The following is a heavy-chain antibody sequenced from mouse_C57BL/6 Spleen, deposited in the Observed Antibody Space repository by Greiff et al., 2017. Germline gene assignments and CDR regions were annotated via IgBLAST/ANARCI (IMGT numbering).Heavy chain of an antibody. J-gene: IGHJ4*01. Sequence: VQLQQSGTVLARPGASVKMSCKTSGYTFTSYWMHWVKQRPGQGLEWIGAIYPGNSDTSYNQKFKGKAKLTAVTSASTAYMELSSLTNEDSAVYYGTYYYGSSYGYYAMDYWGQGTSVTVSS. D-gene: IGHD1-1*01. CDR1: GYTFTSYW. CDR3: TYYYGSSYGYYAMDY. V-gene: IGHV1-5*01. CDR2: IYPGNSDT.